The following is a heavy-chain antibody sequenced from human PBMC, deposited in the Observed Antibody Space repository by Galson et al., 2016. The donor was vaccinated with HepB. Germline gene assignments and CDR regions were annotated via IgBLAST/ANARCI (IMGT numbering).Heavy chain of an antibody. V-gene: IGHV4-34*01. CDR2: INHGGSA. Sequence: TLSLTCGVSGGSFSGYYGSWIRQPPGKGLEWIEEINHGGSANYNPSLKSRVTFSVDTSKNQSSLKLRSVTAADTAIYYCARTQAVAGPNWFDPWGQGTLVSVSS. J-gene: IGHJ5*02. CDR3: ARTQAVAGPNWFDP. D-gene: IGHD6-19*01. CDR1: GGSFSGYY.